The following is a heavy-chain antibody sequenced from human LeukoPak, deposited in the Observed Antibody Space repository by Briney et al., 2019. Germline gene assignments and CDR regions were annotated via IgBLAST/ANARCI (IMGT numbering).Heavy chain of an antibody. CDR2: IYYDGST. Sequence: SETLSLTCTVSGGSISSSSYYWGWIRQPPGKGLEWIGSIYYDGSTYYNPSLKSRVTISVDTSKNQFSLRLSSVTAADTAMYYCARGAAGYSYGWGQGTLVTVSS. J-gene: IGHJ4*02. V-gene: IGHV4-39*07. CDR1: GGSISSSSYY. D-gene: IGHD5-18*01. CDR3: ARGAAGYSYG.